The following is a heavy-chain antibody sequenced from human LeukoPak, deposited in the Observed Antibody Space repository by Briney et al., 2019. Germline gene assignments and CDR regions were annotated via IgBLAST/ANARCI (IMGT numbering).Heavy chain of an antibody. D-gene: IGHD2-2*01. CDR3: ARYVDTSAPFDY. CDR2: IYYSGST. J-gene: IGHJ4*02. CDR1: GGSISSSSYY. Sequence: PSETLSLTCTVSGGSISSSSYYWGWIRQPPGKGLEWIGNIYYSGSTYYNPSLKSRVTISVDTSKNQFSLKLSSVTAADTAVYYCARYVDTSAPFDYWGQGTLVTVSS. V-gene: IGHV4-39*01.